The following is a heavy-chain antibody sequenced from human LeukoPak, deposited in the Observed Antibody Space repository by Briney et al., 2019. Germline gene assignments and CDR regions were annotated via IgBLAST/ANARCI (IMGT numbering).Heavy chain of an antibody. CDR1: GGSISSGGYY. V-gene: IGHV4-31*03. CDR2: IYYSGST. D-gene: IGHD1-26*01. J-gene: IGHJ4*02. Sequence: PSETLSLTCTVSGGSISSGGYYWRWIRQHPGKGLEWIGYIYYSGSTYYNPSLKSRVTISVDTSKNQFSLKLNSVTAADTAVYYCVRRTSGSYSDYWGQGTLVTVSS. CDR3: VRRTSGSYSDY.